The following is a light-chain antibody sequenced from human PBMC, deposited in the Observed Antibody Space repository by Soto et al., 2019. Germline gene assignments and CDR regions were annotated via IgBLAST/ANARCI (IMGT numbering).Light chain of an antibody. CDR1: QSVSSY. V-gene: IGKV3-11*01. Sequence: EIVLTQSPATRSLSPGERATLSCRASQSVSSYLDWYQQKPGQAPRLLSYDASNRSTGIPARFSGSGSGTDFTRTSSSLEPEDFAVYYCQQSSNWPPLTFCGGTKVEIK. CDR3: QQSSNWPPLT. J-gene: IGKJ4*01. CDR2: DAS.